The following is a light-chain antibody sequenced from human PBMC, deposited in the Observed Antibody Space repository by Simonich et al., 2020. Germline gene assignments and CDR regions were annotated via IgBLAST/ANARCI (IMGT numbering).Light chain of an antibody. CDR3: QQYNSYSPSYT. CDR2: DAS. CDR1: QDISNY. Sequence: DIQMTQSPSSLSASVGDRVTITCQASQDISNYFNWYQQKPGKAPKLLIYDASNLETGVPSRFSGSGSGTEFTLTISSLQPDDFATYYCQQYNSYSPSYTFGPGTKVDIK. J-gene: IGKJ3*01. V-gene: IGKV1-33*01.